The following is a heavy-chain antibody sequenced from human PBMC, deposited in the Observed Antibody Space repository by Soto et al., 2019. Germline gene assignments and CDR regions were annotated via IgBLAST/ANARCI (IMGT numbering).Heavy chain of an antibody. D-gene: IGHD5-12*01. V-gene: IGHV6-1*01. CDR1: GDSVSSNSVA. Sequence: PSQSLSLTCAISGDSVSSNSVAWKWIRQSPSRGLEWLGRTYYRSKWHDDYAVPVKSRMTINADPSKNQFSLQLSSVTPEDSAVYYCARAPPGGYYFDYWGQGXLVTVSS. CDR2: TYYRSKWHD. J-gene: IGHJ4*02. CDR3: ARAPPGGYYFDY.